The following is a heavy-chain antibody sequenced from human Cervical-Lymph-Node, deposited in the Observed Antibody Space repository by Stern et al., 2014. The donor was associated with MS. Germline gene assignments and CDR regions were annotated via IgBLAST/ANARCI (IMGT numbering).Heavy chain of an antibody. V-gene: IGHV4-4*07. CDR3: ARDGSWSPLDY. CDR1: RGSISTYY. Sequence: VQLVESGPRQVQTAETLSLTCSVSRGSISTYYWTWIRQPPGKGLEWIGRCSTTGTPGYTPSLRNRVTMSVDPSKNQFSLQLNSVTAADTAMYFCARDGSWSPLDYWGQGILVTVSS. J-gene: IGHJ4*02. CDR2: CSTTGTP. D-gene: IGHD6-13*01.